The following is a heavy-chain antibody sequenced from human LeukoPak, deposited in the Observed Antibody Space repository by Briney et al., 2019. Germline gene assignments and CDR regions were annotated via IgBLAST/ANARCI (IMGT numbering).Heavy chain of an antibody. Sequence: SETLSLTCTVSGGSISGYYWSWIRQPPGKGLEWIGYIFYSGTTSYNPSLKSRLTISVNTSKNQFSLKLSSVTAADTAVYYCARDSGYDSLLFDYWGQGTLVTVSS. CDR2: IFYSGTT. J-gene: IGHJ4*02. D-gene: IGHD5-12*01. CDR3: ARDSGYDSLLFDY. V-gene: IGHV4-59*01. CDR1: GGSISGYY.